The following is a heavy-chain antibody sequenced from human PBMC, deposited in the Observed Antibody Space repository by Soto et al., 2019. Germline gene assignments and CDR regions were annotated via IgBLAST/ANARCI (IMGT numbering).Heavy chain of an antibody. D-gene: IGHD2-15*01. Sequence: PGGSLRLSCAASGFTFSSYGMHWARQAPGKGLEWVAVIWYDGSNKYYADSVKGRFTISRDNSKNTLYLQMNSLRAEDTAVYYCAGGYCSGGSCFDMDVWGRGTTVTVSS. V-gene: IGHV3-33*01. CDR1: GFTFSSYG. CDR3: AGGYCSGGSCFDMDV. CDR2: IWYDGSNK. J-gene: IGHJ6*03.